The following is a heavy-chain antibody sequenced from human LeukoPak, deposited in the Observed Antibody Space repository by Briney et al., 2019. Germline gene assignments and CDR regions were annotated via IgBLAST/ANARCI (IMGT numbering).Heavy chain of an antibody. CDR3: ARDVEYCSSTNCPYYYMDV. J-gene: IGHJ6*03. CDR2: IRYDGSNK. V-gene: IGHV3-30*02. D-gene: IGHD2-2*01. CDR1: GFTFSSYG. Sequence: GGSLRLSCAASGFTFSSYGMHWVRQAPGKGLEWVAFIRYDGSNKYYADSVKGRFTISRDNSKNTLYLQMNSLRVEDTAVYYCARDVEYCSSTNCPYYYMDVWGKGTTVTVSS.